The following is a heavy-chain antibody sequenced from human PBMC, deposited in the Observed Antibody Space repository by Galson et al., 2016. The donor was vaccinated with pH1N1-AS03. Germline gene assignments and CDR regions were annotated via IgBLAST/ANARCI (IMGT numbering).Heavy chain of an antibody. D-gene: IGHD4-17*01. CDR1: GFTFSAYG. J-gene: IGHJ4*02. CDR2: ISYDGSNK. CDR3: ARDLSYGDYYPY. Sequence: SLRLSCAASGFTFSAYGMQWVRQAPGKGLEWVAFISYDGSNKYYADSVKGRFTISRDNSKNTLYLQMNSLSAADTAVYYCARDLSYGDYYPYWGQGTLVTVSS. V-gene: IGHV3-30*03.